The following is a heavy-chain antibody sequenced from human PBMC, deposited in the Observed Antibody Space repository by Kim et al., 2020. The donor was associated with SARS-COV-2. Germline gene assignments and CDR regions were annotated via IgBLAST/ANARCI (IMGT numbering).Heavy chain of an antibody. Sequence: SETLSLTCTVSGASIAIGGYYWTWVRRRPRKGLEWIASIYYSGSTFYNPSLKSRLFISLDTYKFQYTLKMTSVTAADTAVYYCAREGYNYEPYGMDVWGQGTTVTVSS. CDR2: IYYSGST. J-gene: IGHJ6*02. V-gene: IGHV4-31*02. D-gene: IGHD3-22*01. CDR1: GASIAIGGYY. CDR3: AREGYNYEPYGMDV.